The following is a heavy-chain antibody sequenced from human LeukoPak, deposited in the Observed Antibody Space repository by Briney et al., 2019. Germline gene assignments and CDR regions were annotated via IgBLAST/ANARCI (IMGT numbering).Heavy chain of an antibody. J-gene: IGHJ4*02. CDR1: GFTFSSYS. V-gene: IGHV3-21*01. CDR3: ARASSGWYDY. Sequence: TGGSLRLSCAASGFTFSSYSMNWVRQAPGKGLEWVSSISSSSSYIYYADSVKGRFTISRHNAKNSLYLQMNSLRAEDTAVYYCARASSGWYDYWGQGTLVTVSS. CDR2: ISSSSSYI. D-gene: IGHD6-19*01.